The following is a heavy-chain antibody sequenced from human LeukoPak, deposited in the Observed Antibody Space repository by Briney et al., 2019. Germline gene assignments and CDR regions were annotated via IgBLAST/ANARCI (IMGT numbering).Heavy chain of an antibody. J-gene: IGHJ4*02. CDR1: GYSFTGYY. CDR2: INPNSGGQ. V-gene: IGHV1-2*06. CDR3: VRGYSYGFYFDY. Sequence: ASVTVSCKPSGYSFTGYYIHWVRQAPGQGLEWMGRINPNSGGQNYGQKFQGTVTMTRDTSISTAYLELSNLRSDDTAAYYCVRGYSYGFYFDYWGQGALVTVSS. D-gene: IGHD5-18*01.